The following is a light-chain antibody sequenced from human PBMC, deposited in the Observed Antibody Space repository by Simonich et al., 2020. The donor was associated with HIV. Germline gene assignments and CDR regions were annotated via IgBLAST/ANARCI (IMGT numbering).Light chain of an antibody. CDR3: QQYYSTPPYT. J-gene: IGKJ2*01. V-gene: IGKV4-1*01. CDR2: GAS. CDR1: QSVLYSSNNKNS. Sequence: DIVMTQSPDSLAVSLGERATINCKSSQSVLYSSNNKNSLVWYPENPGQPPKLLIYGASTRESGVPDRFSGSGSGTDFTLTISSLQAEDVAVYYCQQYYSTPPYTFGQGTKLEIK.